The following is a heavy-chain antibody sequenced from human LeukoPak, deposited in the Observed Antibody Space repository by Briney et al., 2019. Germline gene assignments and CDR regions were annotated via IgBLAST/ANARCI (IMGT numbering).Heavy chain of an antibody. CDR1: GGSFSGYY. J-gene: IGHJ5*02. V-gene: IGHV4-34*01. D-gene: IGHD3-3*01. CDR3: ARGPRGSSYYDFWSGYYGNWFDP. Sequence: SDTLSLTCAVYGGSFSGYYWRWIRQPPGKGLEWIGEINHSGSTNYNPSLKSRVTISVDTSKNQFSLKLSSVTAADTAVYYCARGPRGSSYYDFWSGYYGNWFDPWGQGTLVTVSS. CDR2: INHSGST.